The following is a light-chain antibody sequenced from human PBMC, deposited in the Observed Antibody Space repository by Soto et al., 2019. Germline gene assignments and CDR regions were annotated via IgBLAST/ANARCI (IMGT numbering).Light chain of an antibody. CDR2: EDN. J-gene: IGLJ2*01. CDR1: SGSIASNY. CDR3: QSYDCRNPSVV. Sequence: NFMLTQPHSVSESPGKTVTISCTRSSGSIASNYVQWYQQRPGSAPTTVIYEDNQRPSGVPDRFSGSIDSSSNSASLTISGLKTEDEADYYFQSYDCRNPSVVFGGVTKLTVL. V-gene: IGLV6-57*03.